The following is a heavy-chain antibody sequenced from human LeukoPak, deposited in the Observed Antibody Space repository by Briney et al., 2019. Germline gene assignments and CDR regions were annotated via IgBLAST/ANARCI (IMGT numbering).Heavy chain of an antibody. J-gene: IGHJ4*02. CDR1: GFTFSTYT. CDR3: ARHVVALGFDY. V-gene: IGHV3-21*01. CDR2: ITTSSSYI. D-gene: IGHD3-22*01. Sequence: PGGSLRLSCAASGFTFSTYTMNWVRQAPGKGLEWVSSITTSSSYIYYADSVKGRFTISRDNAKNSLYLQMNSLRAEDTAVYYCARHVVALGFDYWGQGTLVTVSS.